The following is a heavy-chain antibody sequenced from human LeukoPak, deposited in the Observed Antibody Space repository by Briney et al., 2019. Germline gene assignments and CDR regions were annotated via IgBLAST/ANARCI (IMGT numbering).Heavy chain of an antibody. CDR3: ARQAFDWLLNY. CDR2: IYYSGST. Sequence: SETLSLTCTVSGVSISSSNSYWGWIRQPPGKGLEWIGSIYYSGSTYYNPSLKSRVTISVDTSKNQFSLKLSSVTAADTAVYYCARQAFDWLLNYWGQGTLVTVSS. D-gene: IGHD3-9*01. CDR1: GVSISSSNSY. V-gene: IGHV4-39*01. J-gene: IGHJ4*02.